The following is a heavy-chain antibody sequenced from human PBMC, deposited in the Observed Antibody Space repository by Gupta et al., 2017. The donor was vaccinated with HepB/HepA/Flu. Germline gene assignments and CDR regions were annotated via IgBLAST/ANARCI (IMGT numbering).Heavy chain of an antibody. V-gene: IGHV4-59*11. CDR3: ARENNYYGSGSYYLDYYYDYMDV. Sequence: QVQLQESGPGLVKPSETLSLTCTVSGGTISSHYWSWIRQPLGKGLGWVGYIYHSGSTNYNPSLKSRVTISVDTSKSQFSLKLSSVTAADTAVYYCARENNYYGSGSYYLDYYYDYMDVWGKGTTVTVSS. CDR1: GGTISSHY. J-gene: IGHJ6*03. CDR2: IYHSGST. D-gene: IGHD3-10*01.